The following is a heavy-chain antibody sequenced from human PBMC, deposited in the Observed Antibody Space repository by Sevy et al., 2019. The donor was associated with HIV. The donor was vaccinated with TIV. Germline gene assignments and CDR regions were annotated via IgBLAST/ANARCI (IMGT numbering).Heavy chain of an antibody. CDR1: GFTFSSFA. V-gene: IGHV3-23*01. J-gene: IGHJ4*02. D-gene: IGHD5-18*01. CDR3: AKKMGGGSGMAFLVDY. Sequence: GGSLRLSCAASGFTFSSFAMGWVSQAPGKGLDWISVISGTGDHTYYADSVKGRFTISRDNSKNTLFLQMNSLRAEDTAIFYCAKKMGGGSGMAFLVDYWGQGTLVTVSS. CDR2: ISGTGDHT.